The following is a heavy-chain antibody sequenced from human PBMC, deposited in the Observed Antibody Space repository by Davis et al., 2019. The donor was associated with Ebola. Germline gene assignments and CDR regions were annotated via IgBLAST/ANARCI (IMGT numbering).Heavy chain of an antibody. Sequence: ETLSLTCTVSGGSISSSSYYWSWVRQAPGKGLEWVSAITGSGGSTYYADSVRGRFTISRDNSKNTLYLQIHSLRAEDTAVYYCGQDMIDEGLTSPHPDFQHWGQGTLVTVSS. J-gene: IGHJ1*01. CDR1: GGSISSSSYY. V-gene: IGHV3-23*01. D-gene: IGHD3-22*01. CDR2: ITGSGGST. CDR3: GQDMIDEGLTSPHPDFQH.